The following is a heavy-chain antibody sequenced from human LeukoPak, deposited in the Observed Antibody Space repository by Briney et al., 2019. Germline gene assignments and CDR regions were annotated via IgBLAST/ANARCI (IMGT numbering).Heavy chain of an antibody. CDR3: AKAEGYCSGTWCFRWFDW. CDR1: GFTFDDYA. CDR2: ISWNSGSI. V-gene: IGHV3-9*01. J-gene: IGHJ4*02. D-gene: IGHD2-15*01. Sequence: GRSLRLSCAASGFTFDDYAMHWVRQAPGKGLEWVSGISWNSGSIGYADSVKGRLTISRDNSKNTLYLQMNSLRAEDTAVYYCAKAEGYCSGTWCFRWFDWWGQGTLVTVSS.